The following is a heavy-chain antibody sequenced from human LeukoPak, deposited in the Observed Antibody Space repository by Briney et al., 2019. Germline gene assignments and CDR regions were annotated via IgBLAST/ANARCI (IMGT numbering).Heavy chain of an antibody. CDR1: GYTFTGSY. D-gene: IGHD3-10*01. V-gene: IGHV1-2*02. CDR2: INPNSGGT. CDR3: ARAGILWFGELLEPTPLELDY. J-gene: IGHJ4*02. Sequence: ASVKISCKASGYTFTGSYMHWVRHAPGQGLEWMGWINPNSGGTNYAQKFQGRVTMTSDTSISTAYMELSRPTSDDTAVYYCARAGILWFGELLEPTPLELDYWGQGTLVTVSS.